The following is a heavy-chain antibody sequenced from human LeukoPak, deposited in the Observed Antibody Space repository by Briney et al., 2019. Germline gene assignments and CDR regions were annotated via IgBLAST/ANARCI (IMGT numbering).Heavy chain of an antibody. V-gene: IGHV3-7*04. Sequence: GGSLRLSCAASGFTLSNYWMMWVPQAPGKGLEWVANINRDGSEKHYVDSVKGRFTISRDNAKNSLYLQMNSLRAEDTAVYYCARENFQYWAQGTLVTVSS. CDR1: GFTLSNYW. CDR3: ARENFQY. CDR2: INRDGSEK. J-gene: IGHJ4*02.